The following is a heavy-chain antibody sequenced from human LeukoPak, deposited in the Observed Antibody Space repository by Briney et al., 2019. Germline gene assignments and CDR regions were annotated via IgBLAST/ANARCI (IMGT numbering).Heavy chain of an antibody. CDR1: GDRVSSSSGA. V-gene: IGHV6-1*01. D-gene: IGHD3-16*01. CDR3: VRGGTDRSIPEY. CDR2: TYYRSKWYN. J-gene: IGHJ4*02. Sequence: SQTLSLTCAISGDRVSSSSGAWNWIRQSPSRGLEWLGRTYYRSKWYNDYALSVKSRLTINPDTSKNHFSLHLNSVTPEDTAVYYCVRGGTDRSIPEYWGQGTLVTVSS.